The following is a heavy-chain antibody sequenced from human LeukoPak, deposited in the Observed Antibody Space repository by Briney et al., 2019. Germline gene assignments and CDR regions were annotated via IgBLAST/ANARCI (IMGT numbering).Heavy chain of an antibody. CDR3: AREGHYDTRGPDY. V-gene: IGHV3-11*01. J-gene: IGHJ4*02. CDR2: ISSSGSTI. D-gene: IGHD3-22*01. Sequence: PGGSLRLSCAASGFTFSDYYMSWIRQAPGKGLEWVSYISSSGSTIYYADSVKGRFTISRDNPKSTLYLQMNSLTAEDTAIYYCAREGHYDTRGPDYWGQGTLVTVSS. CDR1: GFTFSDYY.